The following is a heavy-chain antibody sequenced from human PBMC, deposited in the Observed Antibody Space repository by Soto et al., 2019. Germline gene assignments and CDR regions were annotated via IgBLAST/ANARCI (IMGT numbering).Heavy chain of an antibody. V-gene: IGHV3-23*01. D-gene: IGHD2-2*01. CDR1: GFTFSSYA. CDR3: ASQYQLPGLPSDY. J-gene: IGHJ4*02. Sequence: GGSLRLSCAASGFTFSSYAMSWVRQAPGKGLEWVSAISGSGGSTYYADSVKGRFTISRDNSKNTLYLQMNSLRAEDTPVYYCASQYQLPGLPSDYWGQGTLVTVSS. CDR2: ISGSGGST.